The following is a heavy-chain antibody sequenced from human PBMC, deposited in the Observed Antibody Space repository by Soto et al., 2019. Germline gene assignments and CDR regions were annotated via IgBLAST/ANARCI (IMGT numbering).Heavy chain of an antibody. CDR3: ARNMRAVAYPLGY. CDR2: IYYNGNA. D-gene: IGHD6-19*01. V-gene: IGHV4-39*01. J-gene: IGHJ4*02. Sequence: SETLSLTCSVSGGSFSNTIYYWAWVRQPPGKGLEWIGSIYYNGNAFYNPSLKSRVTISVDSSKSQFSLKVTSVTAADTAVYYCARNMRAVAYPLGYWGQGALVTVSS. CDR1: GGSFSNTIYY.